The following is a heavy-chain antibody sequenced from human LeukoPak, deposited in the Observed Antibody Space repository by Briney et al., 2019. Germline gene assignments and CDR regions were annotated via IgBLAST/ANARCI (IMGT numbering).Heavy chain of an antibody. V-gene: IGHV4-34*01. Sequence: SETLSLTCAVYGGSFSGYYWSWVRQPPGKGLEWIGEINHSGSTNYNPSLKSRVTISVDTSKNQFSLKLSSVTAADTAVYYCARGQGPTYYYGSGSYCRFDYWGQGTLVTVSS. CDR2: INHSGST. J-gene: IGHJ4*02. CDR1: GGSFSGYY. CDR3: ARGQGPTYYYGSGSYCRFDY. D-gene: IGHD3-10*01.